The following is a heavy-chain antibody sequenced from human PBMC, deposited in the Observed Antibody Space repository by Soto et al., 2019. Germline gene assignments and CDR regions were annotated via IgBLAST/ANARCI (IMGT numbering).Heavy chain of an antibody. CDR2: IYYSGST. CDR3: ALSGGRSGSYGRFDY. D-gene: IGHD1-26*01. V-gene: IGHV4-39*01. CDR1: GGSISSSSYY. J-gene: IGHJ4*02. Sequence: QLQLQESGPGLVKPSETLSLTCTVSGGSISSSSYYWGWIRQPPGKGLEWIGSIYYSGSTYYNPSLKSRVTISVDTSKNQFSLKLSSVTAADTAVYYCALSGGRSGSYGRFDYRGQGTLVTVSS.